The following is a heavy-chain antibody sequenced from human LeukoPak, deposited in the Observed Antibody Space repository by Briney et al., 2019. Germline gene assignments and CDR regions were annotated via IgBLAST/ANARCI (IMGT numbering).Heavy chain of an antibody. D-gene: IGHD3-22*01. CDR2: INPSGGSP. Sequence: ASVKVSCKASGYTFTTYYIHWVRQAPGQGLEWLGIINPSGGSPTYAQKFQGRVTMTRDTSTSTVYMELSSLRSDDTAVYYCARVGSVDTSGYYDYWGQGTLVTVSS. V-gene: IGHV1-46*01. CDR1: GYTFTTYY. J-gene: IGHJ4*02. CDR3: ARVGSVDTSGYYDY.